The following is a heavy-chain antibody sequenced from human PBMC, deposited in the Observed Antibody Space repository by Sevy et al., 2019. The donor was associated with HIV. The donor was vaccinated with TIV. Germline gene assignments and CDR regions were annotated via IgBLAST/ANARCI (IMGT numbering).Heavy chain of an antibody. J-gene: IGHJ4*02. CDR3: VGADRPNQGDF. D-gene: IGHD6-6*01. CDR1: GFTVSRNF. CDR2: IYSDGTT. Sequence: GGSLRLSCAASGFTVSRNFMGWIRQARGKGLEWVSIIYSDGTTFYADSVKGRFTISRDNSRNTLYLQMNTLRAEDTAVYYCVGADRPNQGDFWGQGTLVTVSS. V-gene: IGHV3-53*01.